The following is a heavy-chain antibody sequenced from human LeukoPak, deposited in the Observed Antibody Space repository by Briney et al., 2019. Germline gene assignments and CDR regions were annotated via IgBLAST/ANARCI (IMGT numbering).Heavy chain of an antibody. CDR2: ISSSSTI. V-gene: IGHV3-48*01. D-gene: IGHD1-1*01. J-gene: IGHJ4*02. Sequence: PGGSLRLSCAASGFTFSSYSMNWVRQAPGKGLEWVSYISSSSTIYYADSVKGRFTISRDNAKNSLYLQMNSLRAEDTAVYFCVKGLFTTGTTGYFDYWGQGTLVTVSS. CDR3: VKGLFTTGTTGYFDY. CDR1: GFTFSSYS.